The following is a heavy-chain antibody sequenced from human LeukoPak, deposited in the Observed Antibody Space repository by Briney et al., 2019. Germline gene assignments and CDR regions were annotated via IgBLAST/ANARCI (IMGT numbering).Heavy chain of an antibody. CDR3: ASDLGYCSNTSCYTARDY. Sequence: PSQTLSLTCAVSGGSISSGGYSWNWIRQPPGKGLEWIEYLYHSGSTYYNPSLKSRVTISVDRSKNQFSLKLSSVTAADTAVYYCASDLGYCSNTSCYTARDYWGQGTLVTVSS. CDR1: GGSISSGGYS. D-gene: IGHD2-2*02. J-gene: IGHJ4*02. V-gene: IGHV4-30-2*01. CDR2: LYHSGST.